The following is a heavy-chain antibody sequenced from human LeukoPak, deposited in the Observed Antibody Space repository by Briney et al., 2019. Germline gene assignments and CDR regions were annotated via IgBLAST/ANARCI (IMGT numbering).Heavy chain of an antibody. J-gene: IGHJ5*02. CDR1: GGSFSGYY. V-gene: IGHV4-34*01. D-gene: IGHD6-19*01. CDR2: INHSGST. Sequence: PSETLSLTCAVYGGSFSGYYWSWIRQPPGKGLEWIGEINHSGSTNYNPSLKSRVTIPVDTSKNQFSLKLSSVTAADTAVYYCARDPGAVAGPSYNWFDPWGQGTLVTVSS. CDR3: ARDPGAVAGPSYNWFDP.